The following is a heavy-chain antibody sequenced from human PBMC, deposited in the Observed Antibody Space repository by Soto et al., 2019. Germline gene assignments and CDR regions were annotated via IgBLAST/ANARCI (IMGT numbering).Heavy chain of an antibody. CDR1: HGSITSGDYF. Sequence: TSETLSLTCTVSHGSITSGDYFWAWIRQPPGKGLEFIGSVHSSGGTYYSPSLKSRASISIDKSKNQFSLKLTSVNAGDTAVYFCASVVVGATRQTGSDNWGQGTLVTVSS. CDR3: ASVVVGATRQTGSDN. J-gene: IGHJ4*02. D-gene: IGHD2-15*01. CDR2: VHSSGGT. V-gene: IGHV4-39*01.